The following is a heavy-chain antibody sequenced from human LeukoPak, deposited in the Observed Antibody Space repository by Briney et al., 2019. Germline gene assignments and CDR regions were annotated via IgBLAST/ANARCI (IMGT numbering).Heavy chain of an antibody. CDR2: IYYSGET. V-gene: IGHV4-31*03. D-gene: IGHD6-19*01. Sequence: SQTLSLTCSVSGGFIKSGDYYWSWIPQHPGKGLVWIGNIYYSGETYYNPSLQSRVTMSTETSKNQFSLTLSSVTAADTAVYYCAREVPEELGSSGWSSYFDYWGQGTLVTVSS. CDR1: GGFIKSGDYY. J-gene: IGHJ4*02. CDR3: AREVPEELGSSGWSSYFDY.